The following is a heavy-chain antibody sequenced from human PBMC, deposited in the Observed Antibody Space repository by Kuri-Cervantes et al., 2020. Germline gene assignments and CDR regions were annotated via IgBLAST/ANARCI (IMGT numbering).Heavy chain of an antibody. J-gene: IGHJ3*02. CDR3: AKGHLRYCSSSSCSDAFDI. V-gene: IGHV3-11*04. CDR1: GFTFSDYY. CDR2: ISSSGSTI. Sequence: GESLKISCAASGFTFSDYYMSWIRQAPGKGLEWVSYISSSGSTIYYADSVKGRFTISRDNAKNSLYLQMNSLRAEDTAVYFCAKGHLRYCSSSSCSDAFDIWGHGTMVTVSS. D-gene: IGHD2-2*01.